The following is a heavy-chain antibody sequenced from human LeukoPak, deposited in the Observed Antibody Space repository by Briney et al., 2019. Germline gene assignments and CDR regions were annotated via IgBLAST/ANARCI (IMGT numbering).Heavy chain of an antibody. CDR1: GGSISSSSYY. CDR3: ARHGGPIVVVVAATPRWFDP. J-gene: IGHJ5*02. CDR2: IYYSGST. D-gene: IGHD2-15*01. Sequence: PSETLSLTCTVSGGSISSSSYYWGWIRPPPGKGLEWIGSIYYSGSTYYNPSLKSRVTISVDTSKNQFSLKLSSVTAADTAVYYCARHGGPIVVVVAATPRWFDPWGQGTLVTVSS. V-gene: IGHV4-39*01.